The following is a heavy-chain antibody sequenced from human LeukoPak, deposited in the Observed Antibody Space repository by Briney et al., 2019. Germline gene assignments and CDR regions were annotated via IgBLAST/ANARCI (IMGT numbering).Heavy chain of an antibody. J-gene: IGHJ5*02. CDR1: GYTFTSYG. V-gene: IGHV1-18*01. CDR2: ISAYNGNT. Sequence: WASVKVSCKASGYTFTSYGISWVRQAPGQGLEWMGWISAYNGNTNYAQKLQGRVTMTTDTSTSTAYMELSSLRSEDTAVYYCARRGYGILTGYQNWFDPWGQGTLVTVSS. CDR3: ARRGYGILTGYQNWFDP. D-gene: IGHD3-9*01.